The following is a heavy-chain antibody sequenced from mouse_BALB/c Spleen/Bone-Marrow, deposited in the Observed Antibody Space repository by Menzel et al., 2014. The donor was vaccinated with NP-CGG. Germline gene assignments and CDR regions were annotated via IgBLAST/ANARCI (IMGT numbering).Heavy chain of an antibody. Sequence: VHLVESGPGLVAPSQSLSITCTVSGFSLTSYGVHWVRQPPGKVLEWLGVIWAGGSTNYNSVLMSRLSISKDNSKSQVFLKMNSLQTDDTAMYYCARGSYYEGAMDYWGQGTSVTVSS. V-gene: IGHV2-9*02. CDR1: GFSLTSYG. D-gene: IGHD1-1*01. CDR3: ARGSYYEGAMDY. J-gene: IGHJ4*01. CDR2: IWAGGST.